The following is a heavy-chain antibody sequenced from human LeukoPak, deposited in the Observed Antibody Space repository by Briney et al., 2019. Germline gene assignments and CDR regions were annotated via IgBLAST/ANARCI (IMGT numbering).Heavy chain of an antibody. CDR1: GFTFDDYA. CDR2: TSWNSGSI. Sequence: PGRSLRLSCAASGFTFDDYAMHWVRQAPGKGLEWVSGTSWNSGSIDYADSVKGRFTISRDNAKNSLYPQMNSLRAEDTALYYCAKALYSDLSAGLDYWGQGTLVTVSS. CDR3: AKALYSDLSAGLDY. D-gene: IGHD3-3*01. V-gene: IGHV3-9*01. J-gene: IGHJ4*02.